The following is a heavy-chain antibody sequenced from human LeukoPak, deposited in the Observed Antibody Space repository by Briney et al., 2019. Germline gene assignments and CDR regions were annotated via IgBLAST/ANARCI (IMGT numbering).Heavy chain of an antibody. CDR3: ARGERNYYGSGSYVH. J-gene: IGHJ4*02. V-gene: IGHV1-24*01. D-gene: IGHD3-10*01. Sequence: GASVKVSCKVSGYTLTELSMHWVRQAPGKGLEWMGGFDPEDGETIYAQKFQGRVTMTEDTSTDTAYMELSSLRSEDTAVYYCARGERNYYGSGSYVHWGQGTLVTVSS. CDR1: GYTLTELS. CDR2: FDPEDGET.